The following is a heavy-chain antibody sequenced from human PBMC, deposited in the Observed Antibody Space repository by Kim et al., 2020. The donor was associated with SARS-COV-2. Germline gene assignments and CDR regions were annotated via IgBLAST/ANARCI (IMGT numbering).Heavy chain of an antibody. J-gene: IGHJ4*02. D-gene: IGHD6-6*01. V-gene: IGHV4-39*02. CDR2: T. Sequence: TYYSPSRKSRVIISVDTSKNQFSLKLSSVTAADTAVYYCARDGASRPFAYWGQGTLVTVSS. CDR3: ARDGASRPFAY.